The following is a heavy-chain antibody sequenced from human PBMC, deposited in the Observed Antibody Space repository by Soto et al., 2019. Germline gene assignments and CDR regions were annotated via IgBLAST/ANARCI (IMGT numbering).Heavy chain of an antibody. V-gene: IGHV3-48*02. CDR2: SSPRGDTI. CDR1: GFKFTSHA. J-gene: IGHJ4*02. CDR3: AKGPHTNVGWPYYFES. D-gene: IGHD6-19*01. Sequence: GGSLRLSCVASGFKFTSHAMHWVRRAPGKGLEWISYSSPRGDTIYYADSVEGRFTISRDNARNSLSLHMSSLRDEDSALYYCAKGPHTNVGWPYYFESWGQGVPVTVSS.